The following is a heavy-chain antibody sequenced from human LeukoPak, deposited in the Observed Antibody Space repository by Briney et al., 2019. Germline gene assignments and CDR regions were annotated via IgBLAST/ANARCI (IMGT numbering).Heavy chain of an antibody. Sequence: SETLSLTCTVSGGSISSDSYYWGWIRQPPGKGLEWIGSINYSGTTYYNPSLKSRVTISVDTSKNQFSLKVSSVTAADTAVYHCARRVPSGSGSYDFDYWGQGTLVTVSS. CDR2: INYSGTT. V-gene: IGHV4-39*01. J-gene: IGHJ4*02. D-gene: IGHD3-10*01. CDR1: GGSISSDSYY. CDR3: ARRVPSGSGSYDFDY.